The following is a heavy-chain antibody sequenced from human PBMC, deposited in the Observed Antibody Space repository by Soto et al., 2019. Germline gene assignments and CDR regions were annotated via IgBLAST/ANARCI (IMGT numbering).Heavy chain of an antibody. CDR1: GYTFSSFE. CDR3: ARWVSATDFDS. Sequence: QVRLVQSGAEVKKPGASVKVSCKASGYTFSSFEIHWVRQAAGQGLEWMGWMNPNNGDTGHAQKFQGRVTMTRTTSIGTAFMELRSLRSEDTAMFYCARWVSATDFDSWGQGTLVTVSS. V-gene: IGHV1-8*01. CDR2: MNPNNGDT. J-gene: IGHJ4*02. D-gene: IGHD2-8*01.